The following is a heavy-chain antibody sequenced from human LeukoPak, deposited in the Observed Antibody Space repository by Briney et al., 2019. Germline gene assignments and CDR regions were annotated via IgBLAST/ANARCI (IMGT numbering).Heavy chain of an antibody. D-gene: IGHD2-2*02. Sequence: ASVKVSCKASGYTFTSYDINWVRPATGQGPEWMGWMNPNSGNTGYAQKFQGRVTMTRNTSISAAYMELSSLRSEDTAVYYCARVGRRIVVVPAAIEAYYYGMDVWGQGTTVTVSS. J-gene: IGHJ6*02. CDR1: GYTFTSYD. V-gene: IGHV1-8*01. CDR2: MNPNSGNT. CDR3: ARVGRRIVVVPAAIEAYYYGMDV.